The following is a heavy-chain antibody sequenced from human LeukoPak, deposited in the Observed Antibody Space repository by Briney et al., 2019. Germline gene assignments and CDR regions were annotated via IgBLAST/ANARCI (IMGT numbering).Heavy chain of an antibody. CDR2: IYPRDSET. CDR1: GYSFDTYW. CDR3: ARIEGDFVYYIDI. Sequence: PGESLKISCKASGYSFDTYWIAWARQQPGRGLEWLGIIYPRDSETKYSPTFQGQVTISVDTSVTTAYLQWSSLVASDTGIYYCARIEGDFVYYIDIWGRGTTVTVSS. V-gene: IGHV5-51*01. J-gene: IGHJ6*03. D-gene: IGHD2-21*02.